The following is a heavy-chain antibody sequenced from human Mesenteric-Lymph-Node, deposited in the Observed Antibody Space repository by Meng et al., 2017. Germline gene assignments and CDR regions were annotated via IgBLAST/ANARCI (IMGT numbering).Heavy chain of an antibody. CDR1: GFPFRAYA. J-gene: IGHJ4*02. Sequence: QVQLVESGGGVVQPGRSLRLTCAASGFPFRAYAMHWVRQAPGKGLEWVAVILYDGSNKFYADSAKGRFTISRDNSRNTLYLQMNSLRPEDTAVYYCFWLGESHNWGQGALVTVSS. CDR3: FWLGESHN. V-gene: IGHV3-30*03. CDR2: ILYDGSNK. D-gene: IGHD3-10*01.